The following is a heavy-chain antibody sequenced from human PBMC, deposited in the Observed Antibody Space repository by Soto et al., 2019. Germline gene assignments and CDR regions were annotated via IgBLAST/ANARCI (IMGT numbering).Heavy chain of an antibody. CDR1: GFTFDTYW. D-gene: IGHD3-10*01. CDR3: AKASGETYPGSRVFDF. V-gene: IGHV3-23*01. CDR2: ISGSGGST. J-gene: IGHJ4*02. Sequence: PGGSLRLSCAASGFTFDTYWMNWVRQAPGKGPEWLSGISGSGGSTYYADSVKGRFTISRDNSKNTLYLQMNSLRAEDTAVYYCAKASGETYPGSRVFDFWGQGTRVTVSS.